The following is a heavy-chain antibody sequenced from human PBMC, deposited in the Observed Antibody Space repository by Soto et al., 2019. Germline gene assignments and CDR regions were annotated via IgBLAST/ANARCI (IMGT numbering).Heavy chain of an antibody. V-gene: IGHV4-34*01. CDR1: GGSFSGYY. Sequence: QVQLQQWGAGLLKPSETLSLTCAVYGGSFSGYYWSWIRQPPGKGLEWIGEINHSGSTNYNPALKSRVTISVDTSKNQFSLKLSSVTAADTAVYYCARGMPIFGVGPSDYYYYYYMDVWGKGTTVAVSS. J-gene: IGHJ6*03. CDR2: INHSGST. D-gene: IGHD3-3*01. CDR3: ARGMPIFGVGPSDYYYYYYMDV.